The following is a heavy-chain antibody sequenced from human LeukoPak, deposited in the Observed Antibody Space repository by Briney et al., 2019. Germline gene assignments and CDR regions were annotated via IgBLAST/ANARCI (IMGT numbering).Heavy chain of an antibody. J-gene: IGHJ5*02. CDR3: ARAPSLLWFGTYNWFDP. CDR1: GGSFSGYY. V-gene: IGHV4-34*01. D-gene: IGHD3-10*01. CDR2: INHRGST. Sequence: SETLSLTCAVYGGSFSGYYWSWIRQPPGKGLEWIGEINHRGSTNYNPSLKSRVTISVDTSKNQFSLKLSSVTAADTAVYYCARAPSLLWFGTYNWFDPWGQGTLVTVSS.